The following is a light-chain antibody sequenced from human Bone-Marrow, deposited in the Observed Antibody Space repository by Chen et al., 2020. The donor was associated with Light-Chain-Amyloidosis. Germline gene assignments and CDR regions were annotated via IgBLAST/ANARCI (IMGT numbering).Light chain of an antibody. V-gene: IGKV3-20*01. J-gene: IGKJ2*02. Sequence: EIVLTQSPGTLSLSPGERATLSCRASQSVSSTYLAWYQQKPGQGPSLLIYGASTRATGIPDRFSGSGSGTDFTLTISRLEPEDFAVYYCHLYGRSPPCTFGQGTKLEIK. CDR1: QSVSSTY. CDR3: HLYGRSPPCT. CDR2: GAS.